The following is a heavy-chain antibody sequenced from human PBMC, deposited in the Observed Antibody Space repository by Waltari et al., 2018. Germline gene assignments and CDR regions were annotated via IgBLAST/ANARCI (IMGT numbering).Heavy chain of an antibody. V-gene: IGHV3-48*03. Sequence: EVQLVESGGGLVQPGGSLRLSCAASGFTFSSYEMNWVRQAPGKGLEWVSYISSSGSTIYYADSVKGRFTISRDNAKNSLYLQMNSLRAEDTAVYYCARDGALGGPPYYFDYWGQGTLVTVSS. D-gene: IGHD3-16*01. CDR2: ISSSGSTI. CDR1: GFTFSSYE. J-gene: IGHJ4*02. CDR3: ARDGALGGPPYYFDY.